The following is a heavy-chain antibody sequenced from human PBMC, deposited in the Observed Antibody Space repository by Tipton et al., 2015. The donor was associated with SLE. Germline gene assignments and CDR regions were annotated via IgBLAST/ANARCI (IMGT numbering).Heavy chain of an antibody. CDR1: GYSISSGYY. J-gene: IGHJ6*02. D-gene: IGHD3-3*01. CDR3: ARGELRFSSMDV. Sequence: TLSLTCAVSGYSISSGYYWGWIRQPPGKGLEWIGSIYHSGSTYYNPSLKSRVTISVDTSKNQFSLKLSSVTAADTAVYYCARGELRFSSMDVWGQGTTVTVSS. CDR2: IYHSGST. V-gene: IGHV4-38-2*01.